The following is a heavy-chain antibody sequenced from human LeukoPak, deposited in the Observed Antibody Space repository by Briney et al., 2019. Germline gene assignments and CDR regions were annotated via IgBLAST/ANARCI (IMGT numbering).Heavy chain of an antibody. J-gene: IGHJ4*02. CDR3: AREGSSGY. D-gene: IGHD1-26*01. Sequence: ASVKVSCKASGYTFTASNIHWARQAPGQGLEWMGWISPNNGATTYAQKFQGRVIMTRDTSLSTAYIELSRLESDDTAVYFCAREGSSGYWGQGTLVTVSS. CDR2: ISPNNGAT. CDR1: GYTFTASN. V-gene: IGHV1-2*02.